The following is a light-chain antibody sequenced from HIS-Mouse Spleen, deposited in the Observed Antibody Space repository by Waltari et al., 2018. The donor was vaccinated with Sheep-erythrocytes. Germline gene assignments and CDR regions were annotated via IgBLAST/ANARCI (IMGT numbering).Light chain of an antibody. CDR1: ISDVGGYNY. Sequence: QSALTQPASVSGSPGQSITISCTGTISDVGGYNYGSWYQQHPGKAPKLMIYEVSNRPSGVSNRFSGSKSGNTASLTISGLQAEDEADYYCSSYTSSSTLGVFGGGTKLTVL. J-gene: IGLJ2*01. CDR3: SSYTSSSTLGV. V-gene: IGLV2-14*01. CDR2: EVS.